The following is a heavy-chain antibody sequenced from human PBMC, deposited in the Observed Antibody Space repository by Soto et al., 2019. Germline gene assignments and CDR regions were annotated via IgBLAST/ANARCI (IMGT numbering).Heavy chain of an antibody. Sequence: QVQLVESGGGVVQPGRSLRLSCAASGFTFSNYGMHWVRQAPGKGLEWVAVIWYVGSNEYYADSVKGRFTISRDNSKNTLYLQMNSLRAEDTAVYYCARDDIPGRAVAIYGMDIWGQGTTVTVSS. CDR3: ARDDIPGRAVAIYGMDI. D-gene: IGHD6-19*01. J-gene: IGHJ6*02. CDR1: GFTFSNYG. CDR2: IWYVGSNE. V-gene: IGHV3-33*01.